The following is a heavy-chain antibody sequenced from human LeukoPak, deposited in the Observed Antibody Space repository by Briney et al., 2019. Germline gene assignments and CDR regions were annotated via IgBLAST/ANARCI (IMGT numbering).Heavy chain of an antibody. CDR3: AQWAPHRPFNY. Sequence: GGSLGLSCAASGFTFSSYAMSWVRQAPGKGLEWVSSISGSSDNTYYADSVKGRFTISRDNSKNTLYLRMNSLRVEDTAIYFCAQWAPHRPFNYWGQGTLVTVSS. J-gene: IGHJ4*02. D-gene: IGHD1-26*01. CDR2: ISGSSDNT. V-gene: IGHV3-23*01. CDR1: GFTFSSYA.